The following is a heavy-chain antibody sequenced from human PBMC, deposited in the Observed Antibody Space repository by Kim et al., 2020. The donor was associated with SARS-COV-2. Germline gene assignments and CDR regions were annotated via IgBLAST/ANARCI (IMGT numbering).Heavy chain of an antibody. V-gene: IGHV4-59*13. D-gene: IGHD3-3*01. CDR3: AREGYEFGRGHYGLFDY. J-gene: IGHJ4*01. CDR2: IYYSGST. Sequence: SETLSLTCTVSGVSISSYYWSWIRQPPGKGLEWIWHIYYSGSTKYNPSLKSRLTISVDTSTNKFSQKLSSGTAADTAADYCAREGYEFGRGHYGLFDYWG. CDR1: GVSISSYY.